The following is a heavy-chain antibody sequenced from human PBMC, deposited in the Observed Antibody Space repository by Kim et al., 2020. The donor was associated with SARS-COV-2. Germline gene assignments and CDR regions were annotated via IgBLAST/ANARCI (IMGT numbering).Heavy chain of an antibody. CDR1: GGSISSYY. J-gene: IGHJ4*02. Sequence: SETLSLTCTVSGGSISSYYWSWIRKPPGKGLEWIGDIYYSGSTDYNPYRNSRVTISVDTSKNQVALKLSSVTAADTAVYYCARGSAGGGTAFDYWGQGTLVTVSS. V-gene: IGHV4-59*01. CDR3: ARGSAGGGTAFDY. CDR2: IYYSGST. D-gene: IGHD2-15*01.